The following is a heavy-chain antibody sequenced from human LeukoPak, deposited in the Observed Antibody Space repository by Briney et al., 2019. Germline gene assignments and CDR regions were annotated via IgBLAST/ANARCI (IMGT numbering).Heavy chain of an antibody. V-gene: IGHV3-15*01. CDR2: IKSKTDGGTT. Sequence: SGGSLRLSRAASGFTFGDYAMSWVRQAPGKGLEWVGRIKSKTDGGTTGYAAPVKGRFTISRDDSKNTLYLQMNSLKTEDTAVYYCTTSGVYWGQGTLVTVSS. D-gene: IGHD3-10*01. J-gene: IGHJ4*02. CDR1: GFTFGDYA. CDR3: TTSGVY.